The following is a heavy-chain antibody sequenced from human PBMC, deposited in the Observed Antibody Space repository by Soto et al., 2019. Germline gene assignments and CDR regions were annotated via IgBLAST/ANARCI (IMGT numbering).Heavy chain of an antibody. J-gene: IGHJ4*02. Sequence: LGESLKISCKGSGYSFTSYWIGWVRQMPGKGLEWMGIIYPGDSDTKYSPSFQGQVTISADKSISTAYLQWSGLKASDTAMYYCARHTGNPYGSSSAYFAYWGQGTLVTVS. V-gene: IGHV5-51*01. CDR3: ARHTGNPYGSSSAYFAY. D-gene: IGHD6-6*01. CDR2: IYPGDSDT. CDR1: GYSFTSYW.